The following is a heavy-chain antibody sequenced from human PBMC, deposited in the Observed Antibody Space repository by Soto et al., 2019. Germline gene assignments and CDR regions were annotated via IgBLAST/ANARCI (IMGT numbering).Heavy chain of an antibody. D-gene: IGHD3-10*01. CDR1: GFTFSRHA. V-gene: IGHV3-23*01. CDR3: AKAGGCTWDYGMDV. J-gene: IGHJ6*02. CDR2: ISGSGDSA. Sequence: EVQLLESGGGLVQPGGSLRLSCAASGFTFSRHAMSWVRQTPGKGLEWVSAISGSGDSAYHADSVKGRFTISRDNSKNTLYLQMNRLRAEDTALYYCAKAGGCTWDYGMDVWGQGTTVTVSS.